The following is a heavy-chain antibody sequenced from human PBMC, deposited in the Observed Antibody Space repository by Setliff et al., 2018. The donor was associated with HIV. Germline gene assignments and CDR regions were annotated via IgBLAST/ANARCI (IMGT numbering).Heavy chain of an antibody. V-gene: IGHV4-34*01. D-gene: IGHD6-19*01. CDR1: GGSFSGCF. CDR2: INHIGNT. J-gene: IGHJ5*02. CDR3: ARCRGSSPYRWFDP. Sequence: SETLSLTCAVYGGSFSGCFWTWIRQPPGKGLEWMGEINHIGNTNYSPSLKSRVAISVGMSKNQFSLKLSPVTPADTAVYSCARCRGSSPYRWFDPWGQGTLVTVSS.